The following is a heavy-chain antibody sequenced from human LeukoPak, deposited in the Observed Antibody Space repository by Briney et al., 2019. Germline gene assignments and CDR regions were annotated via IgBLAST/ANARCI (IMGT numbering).Heavy chain of an antibody. V-gene: IGHV3-11*04. CDR2: ISISGTTI. J-gene: IGHJ5*02. Sequence: GGSLRLSCAASGSAFTDYYMSWIRQAPGKGLDWVSYISISGTTISYADSVKGRFTFSRDNAKNSLYLQMNSLRAEDTAVYYCARDSSWGIAAARRFDPWGQGTLVTVSS. D-gene: IGHD6-13*01. CDR1: GSAFTDYY. CDR3: ARDSSWGIAAARRFDP.